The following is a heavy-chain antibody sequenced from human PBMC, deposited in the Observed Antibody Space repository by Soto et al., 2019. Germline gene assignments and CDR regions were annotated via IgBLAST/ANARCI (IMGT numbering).Heavy chain of an antibody. V-gene: IGHV1-58*01. Sequence: QMQLVQSGPEVKKPGTSVKVSCKASGFTFTSSAVQWVRQARGQRLEWIGWIVVGSGNTNYAQKFQERVTITRDMSTSTADMELSSLRSEDTAVYYCAADPYYYDSSGYYLFYYYYYGMDVWGQGTTVTVSS. CDR2: IVVGSGNT. CDR1: GFTFTSSA. J-gene: IGHJ6*02. D-gene: IGHD3-22*01. CDR3: AADPYYYDSSGYYLFYYYYYGMDV.